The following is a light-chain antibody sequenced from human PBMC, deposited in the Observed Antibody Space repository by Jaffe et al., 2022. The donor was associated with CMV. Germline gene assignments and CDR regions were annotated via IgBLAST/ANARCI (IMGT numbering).Light chain of an antibody. CDR3: QETGQG. CDR2: ATS. J-gene: IGKJ1*01. CDR1: PSISTTY. Sequence: EIVLTQSPGTLSLSPGERATLSCRASPSISTTYLAWYQQKPGQAPRLLIYATSTRATGIPDRFSGSGSGTDFTLTISRLEPEDFAVYYCQETGQGFGQGTMVEIK. V-gene: IGKV3-20*01.